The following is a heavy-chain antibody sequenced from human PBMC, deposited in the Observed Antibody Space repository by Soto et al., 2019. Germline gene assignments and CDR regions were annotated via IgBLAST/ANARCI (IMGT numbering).Heavy chain of an antibody. CDR3: SRSLYSSSWYAGY. V-gene: IGHV4-38-2*01. CDR1: GYSISSGYY. D-gene: IGHD6-13*01. CDR2: VYHSGTT. Sequence: SETLSLTCGVSGYSISSGYYWGWIRQPPGGGLEWIGSVYHSGTTYYNPSLKSRVTISLDPSKNQFSLNLNSVTAADTGVYYCSRSLYSSSWYAGYWGQGTXVTVSS. J-gene: IGHJ4*02.